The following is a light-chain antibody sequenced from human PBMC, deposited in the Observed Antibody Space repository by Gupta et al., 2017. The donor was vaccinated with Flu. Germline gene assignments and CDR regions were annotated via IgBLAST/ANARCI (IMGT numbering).Light chain of an antibody. Sequence: PATLSGSPGESATLSCRARQSVNNNLAWYQQKPGQAPRLLISGASSRATGIPARFSGSGSGTEFSLTISSLQSEDFAVYWCQQDNFWPGTFGQGTKVEVK. CDR1: QSVNNN. V-gene: IGKV3-15*01. CDR3: QQDNFWPGT. CDR2: GAS. J-gene: IGKJ1*01.